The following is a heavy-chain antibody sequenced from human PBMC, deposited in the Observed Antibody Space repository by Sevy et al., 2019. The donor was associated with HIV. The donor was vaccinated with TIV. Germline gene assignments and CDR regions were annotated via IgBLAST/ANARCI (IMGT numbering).Heavy chain of an antibody. CDR2: IYYSGST. V-gene: IGHV4-31*03. CDR1: GGSISSGGYY. D-gene: IGHD4-17*01. CDR3: AREIDYGATGYFDY. J-gene: IGHJ4*02. Sequence: SETLSLTCTVSGGSISSGGYYWSWIRQHPGKGLEWIGYIYYSGSTYYNPSLKSRVTISVDTSKNQFSLKLSSVTAADTAVYYCAREIDYGATGYFDYWGQGTLFTVSS.